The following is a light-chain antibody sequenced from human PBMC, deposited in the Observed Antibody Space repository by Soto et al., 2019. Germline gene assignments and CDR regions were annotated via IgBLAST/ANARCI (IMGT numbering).Light chain of an antibody. CDR1: QSISNW. Sequence: DIQMTQSPSTLSASVGDRVTITCRASQSISNWLVWYQQKPGKAPKLLIYKASNLGSGVPSRFSGSGSGTEFTLTVSSLQPDDFATYYCQQYNYYPWTFGQGTKAEIK. V-gene: IGKV1-5*03. J-gene: IGKJ1*01. CDR3: QQYNYYPWT. CDR2: KAS.